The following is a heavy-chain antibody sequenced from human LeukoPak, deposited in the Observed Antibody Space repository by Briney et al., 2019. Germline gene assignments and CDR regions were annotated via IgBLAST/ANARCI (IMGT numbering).Heavy chain of an antibody. D-gene: IGHD4-11*01. V-gene: IGHV4-39*01. CDR3: ARPPGRPHCSNGICPAGRYFYWYMEV. CDR2: IYYSGSS. CDR1: GDSITSSSYY. Sequence: PSETLSLTCTVSGDSITSSSYYWGWIRQPPGKGLEWIGSIYYSGSSYYNPSLKSRVTVSVDTSKNQFSLQLSSVTAADTAVYYCARPPGRPHCSNGICPAGRYFYWYMEVWGKGPTVTVSS. J-gene: IGHJ6*03.